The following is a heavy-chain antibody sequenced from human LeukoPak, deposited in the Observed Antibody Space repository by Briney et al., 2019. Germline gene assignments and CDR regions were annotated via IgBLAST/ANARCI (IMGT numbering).Heavy chain of an antibody. V-gene: IGHV4-61*01. CDR2: TYYSGST. J-gene: IGHJ4*02. CDR1: GGSVSSGNYY. Sequence: SETLSLTCTVSGGSVSSGNYYWSWIRQPPGEGLEWIGYTYYSGSTNYNLSLKSRVTISVDTSKNQFSLRLSSVTAADTAVYFCASLPTVNTFDCWGQGTLVTVSS. CDR3: ASLPTVNTFDC. D-gene: IGHD4-17*01.